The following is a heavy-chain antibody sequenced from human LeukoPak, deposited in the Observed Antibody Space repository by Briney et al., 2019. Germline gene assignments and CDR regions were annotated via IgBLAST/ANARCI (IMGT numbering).Heavy chain of an antibody. CDR1: GYTFTSYG. Sequence: ASVKVSCKASGYTFTSYGISWVRQAPGQGLEWMGWISAYNGNTNYAQKLQGRVTMTTDTSTSTAYMELRSLRSDDTAVYYCARDRMRAPSGSYSYYWGQGTLVTVSS. J-gene: IGHJ4*02. CDR3: ARDRMRAPSGSYSYY. V-gene: IGHV1-18*01. D-gene: IGHD1-26*01. CDR2: ISAYNGNT.